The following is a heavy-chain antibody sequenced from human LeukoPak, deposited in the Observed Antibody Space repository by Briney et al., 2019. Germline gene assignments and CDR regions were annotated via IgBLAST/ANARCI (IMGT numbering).Heavy chain of an antibody. Sequence: SETLSLTCAVSGGSISSGGYSWSWIRQPPGKGLEWIGYIYHSGSTYYNPSLKSRVTISVDRSKNQFSLKLGSVTAADTAVYYCARSKRTNGVCNWFDPWGQGTLVTVSS. CDR1: GGSISSGGYS. J-gene: IGHJ5*02. V-gene: IGHV4-30-2*01. CDR2: IYHSGST. CDR3: ARSKRTNGVCNWFDP. D-gene: IGHD2-8*01.